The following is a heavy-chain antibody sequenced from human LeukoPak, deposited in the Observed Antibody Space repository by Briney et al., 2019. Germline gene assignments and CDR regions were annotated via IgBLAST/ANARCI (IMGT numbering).Heavy chain of an antibody. CDR2: IFDSGSTNYNPST. D-gene: IGHD2-21*02. CDR1: GGSITSYF. V-gene: IGHV4-59*08. J-gene: IGHJ4*02. CDR3: ARSRSNCGGDCYDFDY. Sequence: SETLSLTCTVSGGSITSYFWSWIRQPPGKGLEWIGYIFDSGSTNYNPSTNYNPSLKSRVTISVDTSKNQFSLKLSSVTAADTAVYYCARSRSNCGGDCYDFDYWGQGTLVTVSS.